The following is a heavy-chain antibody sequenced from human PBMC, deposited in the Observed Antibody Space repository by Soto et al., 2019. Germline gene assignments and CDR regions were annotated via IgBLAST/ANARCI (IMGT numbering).Heavy chain of an antibody. V-gene: IGHV1-3*01. CDR2: VNAGNGNT. D-gene: IGHD2-2*01. Sequence: QVQLVQSGAEVKKPGASVTLSCTASGYTFTNYVIHWVRQAPGQRLEWVGWVNAGNGNTQYSQSFQGKVTITRDTSASTDYMGLSRLTSEDTAVYYCARGGSTGWLGGYYYHGMDVWGQGTTVTVSS. CDR3: ARGGSTGWLGGYYYHGMDV. J-gene: IGHJ6*02. CDR1: GYTFTNYV.